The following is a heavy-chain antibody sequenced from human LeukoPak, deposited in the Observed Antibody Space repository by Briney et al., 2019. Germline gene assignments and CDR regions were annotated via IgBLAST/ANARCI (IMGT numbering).Heavy chain of an antibody. J-gene: IGHJ6*03. V-gene: IGHV1-18*01. D-gene: IGHD6-6*01. CDR3: ARDGASSISYYYYMDV. CDR1: GYTFTSYG. CDR2: ISAYNGNT. Sequence: EASVKVSCKASGYTFTSYGISWVRQAPGQGLEWMGWISAYNGNTNYAQKLQGRVTMTTDTSTSTAYMELRSLRSDDTAVYYCARDGASSISYYYYMDVWGKGTTVTVSS.